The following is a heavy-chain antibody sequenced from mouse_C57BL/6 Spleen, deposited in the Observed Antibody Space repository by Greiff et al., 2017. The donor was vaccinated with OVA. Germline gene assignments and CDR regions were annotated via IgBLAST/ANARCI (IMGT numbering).Heavy chain of an antibody. Sequence: QVQLKESGPELVKPGASVKLSCKASGYSFTSYYIHWVKKRPGQGLDRIGWIYPGSGNTKYNEKFKGKATLTADTSSSTAYMQLSSLTSEDSAIYDCARIYGSSYYAMDYWGQGTSVTVSS. CDR2: IYPGSGNT. D-gene: IGHD1-1*01. J-gene: IGHJ4*01. CDR1: GYSFTSYY. V-gene: IGHV1-66*01. CDR3: ARIYGSSYYAMDY.